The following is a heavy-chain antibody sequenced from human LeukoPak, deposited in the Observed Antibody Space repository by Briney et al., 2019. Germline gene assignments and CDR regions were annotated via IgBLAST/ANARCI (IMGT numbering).Heavy chain of an antibody. CDR2: INAGHGNT. CDR3: ARVVRYSSGPLTDLFPYSFDY. D-gene: IGHD6-19*01. J-gene: IGHJ4*02. V-gene: IGHV1-3*03. Sequence: GASVKVSCKASGYTFTNYAMHWVRQAPGQRLEWMGWINAGHGNTKYSQEFQGRVTITRDTSASTAYMEQSSLRSEDTAVYYCARVVRYSSGPLTDLFPYSFDYWGQGTLVTVSS. CDR1: GYTFTNYA.